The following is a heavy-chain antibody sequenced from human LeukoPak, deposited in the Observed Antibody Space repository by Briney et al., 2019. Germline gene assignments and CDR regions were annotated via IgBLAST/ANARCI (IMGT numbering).Heavy chain of an antibody. J-gene: IGHJ4*02. CDR3: TTGILVVRYFDS. D-gene: IGHD3-22*01. Sequence: GGSLRLSCAASGFTFINAWMSWVRQAPGKGLEWVGRIKSRTDGGTTDYAAPLKGRFTISRDGSKNTLYLQMNSLKTEDTAVYFCTTGILVVRYFDSWGQGTLVTVSS. CDR2: IKSRTDGGTT. V-gene: IGHV3-15*01. CDR1: GFTFINAW.